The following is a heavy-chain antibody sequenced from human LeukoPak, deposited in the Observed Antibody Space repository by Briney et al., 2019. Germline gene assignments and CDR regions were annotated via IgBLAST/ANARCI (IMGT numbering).Heavy chain of an antibody. Sequence: GGSLRLSCEASGFTFSTYPTHWVRQAPDKGLEWVAMISYHGSNEYYADSVKGRSTISRDNSKNTLYLQMNNPRVEDTAIYYCARVHDTTGYYHYFDSWGQGTLVTVSS. J-gene: IGHJ4*02. CDR1: GFTFSTYP. CDR2: ISYHGSNE. D-gene: IGHD3-9*01. V-gene: IGHV3-30*04. CDR3: ARVHDTTGYYHYFDS.